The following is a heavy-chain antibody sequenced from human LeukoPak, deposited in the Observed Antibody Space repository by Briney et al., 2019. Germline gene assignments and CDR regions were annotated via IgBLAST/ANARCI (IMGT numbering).Heavy chain of an antibody. CDR1: GFTFSSYG. CDR3: AKSIPEWATAFDY. Sequence: GGSLRLSCAAPGFTFSSYGMHWVRQAPGKGLEWVAVISYDGSNKYYADSVKGRFTISRDNSKNTLYLQMNSLRAEDTAVYYCAKSIPEWATAFDYWGQGTLVTVSS. J-gene: IGHJ4*02. D-gene: IGHD5-12*01. CDR2: ISYDGSNK. V-gene: IGHV3-30*18.